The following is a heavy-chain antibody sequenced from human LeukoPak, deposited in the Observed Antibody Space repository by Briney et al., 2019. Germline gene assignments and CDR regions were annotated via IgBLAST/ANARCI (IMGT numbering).Heavy chain of an antibody. CDR3: ARVGAGGGNYFRSYYDR. Sequence: GGSLRLSCATSGFTFRSYWMGWFRQAPGRGLEWVANIKEDGSEKNYVDSVKGRFSISRDNAENSLYLQMNSLRVEDTAMYYCARVGAGGGNYFRSYYDRWGQGTLVTVSS. D-gene: IGHD2/OR15-2a*01. CDR1: GFTFRSYW. J-gene: IGHJ4*02. CDR2: IKEDGSEK. V-gene: IGHV3-7*01.